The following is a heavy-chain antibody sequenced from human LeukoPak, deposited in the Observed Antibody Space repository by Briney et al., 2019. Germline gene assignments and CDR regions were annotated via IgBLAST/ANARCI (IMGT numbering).Heavy chain of an antibody. CDR1: GGSFSGYY. CDR3: ARIQLRFFEWYLDY. J-gene: IGHJ4*02. D-gene: IGHD3-3*01. V-gene: IGHV4-34*01. Sequence: SETLSLTCAVYGGSFSGYYWSWIRQPPGKGLEWIGEINHSGSTNYNPSLKSRVTMSVDTSKNQFSLKLTSVTAADTAVYYCARIQLRFFEWYLDYWGQGTLVTVSS. CDR2: INHSGST.